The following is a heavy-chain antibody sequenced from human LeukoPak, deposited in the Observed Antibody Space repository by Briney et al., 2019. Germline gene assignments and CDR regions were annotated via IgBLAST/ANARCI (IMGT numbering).Heavy chain of an antibody. Sequence: SGPGLVKPSGTLSLTCTVSGDSTNSLDLWSWVRQPPGKGLEWIGEMYLSGTTHSNPSVKSRVTISIDKSKNQFFLNLSSVTAADTAVYYCAGLVGRYSSGLYYYYFDYWGQGTLVTVSS. V-gene: IGHV4-4*02. D-gene: IGHD3-22*01. J-gene: IGHJ4*02. CDR1: GDSTNSLDL. CDR3: AGLVGRYSSGLYYYYFDY. CDR2: MYLSGTT.